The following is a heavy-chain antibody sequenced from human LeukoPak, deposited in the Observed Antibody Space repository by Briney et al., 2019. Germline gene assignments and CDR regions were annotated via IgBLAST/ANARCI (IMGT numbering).Heavy chain of an antibody. CDR2: INHSGST. Sequence: SETLSLTCAVYGGSFSGYYWSWIRQPPGKGLEWIGEINHSGSTNYNPFLKSRVTISVDTSKNQFSLKLSSVTAADTAVHYCARGGPYSGSYLRRSGWFDPWGQGTLVTVSS. CDR1: GGSFSGYY. CDR3: ARGGPYSGSYLRRSGWFDP. V-gene: IGHV4-34*01. D-gene: IGHD1-26*01. J-gene: IGHJ5*02.